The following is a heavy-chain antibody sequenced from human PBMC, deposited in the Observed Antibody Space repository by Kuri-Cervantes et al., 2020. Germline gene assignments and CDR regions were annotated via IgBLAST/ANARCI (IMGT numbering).Heavy chain of an antibody. D-gene: IGHD2-2*01. V-gene: IGHV1-8*01. CDR1: GYTFTSYD. CDR3: ASGRKVVVVPAAMPGYYYYGMDV. CDR2: MNPNSGNT. J-gene: IGHJ6*02. Sequence: ASVKVSCKASGYTFTSYDINWVRQATGQGLEWMGWMNPNSGNTGYAQKLQGRVTMTTDTSTSTAYMELRSLRSDDTAVYYCASGRKVVVVPAAMPGYYYYGMDVWGQGTTVTVSS.